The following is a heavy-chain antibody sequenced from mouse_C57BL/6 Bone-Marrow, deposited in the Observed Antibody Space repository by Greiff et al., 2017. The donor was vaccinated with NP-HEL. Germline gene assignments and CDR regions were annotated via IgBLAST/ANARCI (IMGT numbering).Heavy chain of an antibody. V-gene: IGHV1-81*01. J-gene: IGHJ3*01. D-gene: IGHD2-2*01. CDR1: GYTFTSYG. CDR3: ARRGYGYSAWFAY. Sequence: QVQLQQSGAELARPGASVKLSCKASGYTFTSYGISWVKQRTGQGLEWIGEIYPRSGNTYYNEKFKGKATLTADKSSSTAYMELRSLTSEDSAVYFCARRGYGYSAWFAYWGQGTLATVSA. CDR2: IYPRSGNT.